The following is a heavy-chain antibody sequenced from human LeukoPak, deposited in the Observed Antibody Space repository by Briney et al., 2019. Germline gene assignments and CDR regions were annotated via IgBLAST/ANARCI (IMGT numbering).Heavy chain of an antibody. D-gene: IGHD1-7*01. V-gene: IGHV4-4*07. Sequence: KPWETLSLTCTVSGGSISSYYWSWVRQPAGKGLEWIGRIYISWSTNYNPSLKTRVTISIDKSKNQFSLKLSSVTAADTAVYYCARAITGTVFDYWGQGTLVTVSS. J-gene: IGHJ4*02. CDR2: IYISWST. CDR3: ARAITGTVFDY. CDR1: GGSISSYY.